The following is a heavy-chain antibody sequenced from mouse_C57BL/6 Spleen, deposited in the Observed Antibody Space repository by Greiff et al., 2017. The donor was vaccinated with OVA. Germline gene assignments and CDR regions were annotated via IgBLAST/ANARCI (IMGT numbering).Heavy chain of an antibody. CDR1: GFTFSSYA. D-gene: IGHD1-1*01. CDR3: ARDDYSSSWYFDV. V-gene: IGHV5-4*03. J-gene: IGHJ1*03. CDR2: ISDGGSYT. Sequence: EVKLVESGGGLVKPGGSLKLSCAASGFTFSSYAMSWVRQTPGKRLEWVATISDGGSYTYYPDNVKGRFTISRDNAKNTLYLQMSHLKSEDTAMYYCARDDYSSSWYFDVWGTGTTVTVSS.